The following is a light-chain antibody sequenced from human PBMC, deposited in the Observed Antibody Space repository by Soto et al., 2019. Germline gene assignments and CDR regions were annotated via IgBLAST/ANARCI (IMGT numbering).Light chain of an antibody. CDR1: SSDVGGYNY. V-gene: IGLV2-14*03. CDR3: SSYTSSSTLYV. CDR2: YVS. Sequence: QSALTQPASVSGSPGQSITISCTGTSSDVGGYNYVSWYQQHPGKFPKLMIYYVSNRPSDVSNRFSGSKSGNTASLTISGLQAEDEADYYCSSYTSSSTLYVFGTGTKLTVL. J-gene: IGLJ1*01.